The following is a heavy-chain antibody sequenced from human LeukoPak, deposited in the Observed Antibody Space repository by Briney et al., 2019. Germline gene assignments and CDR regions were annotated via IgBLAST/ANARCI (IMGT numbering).Heavy chain of an antibody. CDR2: IHYTGST. CDR1: GGSISSYY. J-gene: IGHJ6*03. D-gene: IGHD3-10*01. Sequence: SETLSLTCSVSGGSISSYYWGWIRQPPGKGLEWIGYIHYTGSTTYNPSLKSRVTISVDTSKNQFSLKLSSVTAADTAVYYCAREDSGSYYNYYYFYMDVWGKGTTVTISS. CDR3: AREDSGSYYNYYYFYMDV. V-gene: IGHV4-59*01.